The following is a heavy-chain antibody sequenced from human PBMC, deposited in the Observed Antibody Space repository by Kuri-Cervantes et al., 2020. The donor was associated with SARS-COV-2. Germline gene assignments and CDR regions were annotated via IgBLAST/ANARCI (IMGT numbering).Heavy chain of an antibody. CDR1: GFTFRSYA. Sequence: GESLKISCAASGFTFRSYAMGWVRQAPGKGLEWVSAICGSGGSKYYADSVKGRFTISRDNSKNTLYLQMNSLRAEDTAVYYCARDLVAGGSGLPSYWGQGTLVTVSS. D-gene: IGHD3-10*01. J-gene: IGHJ4*02. CDR2: ICGSGGSK. CDR3: ARDLVAGGSGLPSY. V-gene: IGHV3-23*01.